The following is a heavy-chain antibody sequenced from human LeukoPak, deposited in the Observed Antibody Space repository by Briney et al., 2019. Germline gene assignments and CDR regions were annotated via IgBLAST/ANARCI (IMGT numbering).Heavy chain of an antibody. CDR3: AREIRDGYRYYYYGMDV. J-gene: IGHJ6*02. CDR2: IWYDGSNK. Sequence: PGGSLRVSCAASGFTFSSYGMHWVRQAPGKGLEWVAVIWYDGSNKYYADSVKGRFTISRDNSKNTLYLQMNSLRAEDTAVYYCAREIRDGYRYYYYGMDVWGQGTTVTVSS. CDR1: GFTFSSYG. V-gene: IGHV3-33*01. D-gene: IGHD5-24*01.